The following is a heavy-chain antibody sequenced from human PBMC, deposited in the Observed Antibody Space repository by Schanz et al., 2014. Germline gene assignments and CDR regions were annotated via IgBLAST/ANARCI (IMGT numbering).Heavy chain of an antibody. CDR1: GYTFTEYT. J-gene: IGHJ4*03. CDR3: TGGNRRQYYDDSWGSYREPNELDY. V-gene: IGHV1-3*01. Sequence: QVQLVQSGPEVEKPGASVKVSCKTSGYTFTEYTMHWLRQAPGQRLEWMGWINSAIGNTKYSHRFQGRVTITRDASATTAYMELSSLRSEDTAIYYCTGGNRRQYYDDSWGSYREPNELDYWGQGTLVTVSS. CDR2: INSAIGNT. D-gene: IGHD3-16*02.